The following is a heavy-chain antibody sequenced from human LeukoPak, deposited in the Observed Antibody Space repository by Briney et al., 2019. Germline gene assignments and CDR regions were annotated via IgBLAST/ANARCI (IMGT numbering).Heavy chain of an antibody. CDR2: VYYSGNT. J-gene: IGHJ6*02. D-gene: IGHD2-15*01. V-gene: IGHV4-39*07. CDR3: ARDLGGRNYGMDV. CDR1: GGSITSYY. Sequence: KSSETLSLTCTVSGGSITSYYWGWIRQPPGKGLEWIGSVYYSGNTYYNPSLKSRVTISMDTSNNQFSLRLSSVTAADTAVYYCARDLGGRNYGMDVWGQGTTVTVSS.